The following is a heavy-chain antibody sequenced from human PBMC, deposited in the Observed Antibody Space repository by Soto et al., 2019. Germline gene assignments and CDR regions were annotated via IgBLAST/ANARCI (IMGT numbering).Heavy chain of an antibody. CDR3: AGGGYSYEGDAFDI. V-gene: IGHV4-31*03. Sequence: NPSETLSLTCTVSGGSISSGGYYWSWIRQHPGKGLEWIGYIYYSGSTYYNPSLKSRVTISVDTSKNQFSLKLSSVTAADTAVYYCAGGGYSYEGDAFDIWGQGTMVTVSS. CDR1: GGSISSGGYY. D-gene: IGHD5-18*01. CDR2: IYYSGST. J-gene: IGHJ3*02.